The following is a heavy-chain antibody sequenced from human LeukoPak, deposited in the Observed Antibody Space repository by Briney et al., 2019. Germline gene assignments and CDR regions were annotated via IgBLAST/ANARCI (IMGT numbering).Heavy chain of an antibody. Sequence: AGRSLRLSCAASGFTFSSYAMHWVRQAPGKGLEWVAVISYDGSNKYYADSVKGRFTISRDNSKNTLYLQMNSLRAEDTAVYYCARDNYYDSSGYFHWGQGTLVTVSS. CDR1: GFTFSSYA. D-gene: IGHD3-22*01. CDR2: ISYDGSNK. V-gene: IGHV3-30*14. J-gene: IGHJ4*02. CDR3: ARDNYYDSSGYFH.